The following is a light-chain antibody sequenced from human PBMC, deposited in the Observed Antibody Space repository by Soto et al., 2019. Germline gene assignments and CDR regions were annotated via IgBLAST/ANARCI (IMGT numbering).Light chain of an antibody. Sequence: IQMTQSPSSLSASVGDRVTITCRASQSISSYLNWYQQKPGKAPKLLIYAASSLHCGGPSKFSGRGSGTDFTLTIRSLQPEDLATYYCQQSDSTPITLGQGTRLEIK. CDR2: AAS. V-gene: IGKV1-39*01. CDR1: QSISSY. J-gene: IGKJ5*01. CDR3: QQSDSTPIT.